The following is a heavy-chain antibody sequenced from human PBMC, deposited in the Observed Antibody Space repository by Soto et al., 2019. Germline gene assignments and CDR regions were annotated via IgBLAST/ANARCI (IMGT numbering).Heavy chain of an antibody. Sequence: SGPTLVNPTQPLTLTCTFSGFSLSTSGMRVSWIRPPPGKALEWLALIDWDDDKYYSTSLKTRLTISKDTSRNQVVLTMTNMDPVDTATYYCARIYRPGYDAFDIWGQGTMVTVSS. CDR2: IDWDDDK. V-gene: IGHV2-70*01. J-gene: IGHJ3*02. D-gene: IGHD6-13*01. CDR1: GFSLSTSGMR. CDR3: ARIYRPGYDAFDI.